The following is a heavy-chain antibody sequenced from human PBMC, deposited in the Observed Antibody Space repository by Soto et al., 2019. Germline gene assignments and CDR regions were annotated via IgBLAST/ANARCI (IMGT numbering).Heavy chain of an antibody. Sequence: PSETLSLTCAVHGGSFSAYYWDWIRQPPGKGLEWIGEVNHGGTSNYNPSLKSRAIISVDTSKNQFSLKLTSVTAEDPALYFFASSSFLRSGY. CDR3: ASSSFLRSGY. CDR2: VNHGGTS. V-gene: IGHV4-34*01. D-gene: IGHD4-17*01. CDR1: GGSFSAYY. J-gene: IGHJ2*01.